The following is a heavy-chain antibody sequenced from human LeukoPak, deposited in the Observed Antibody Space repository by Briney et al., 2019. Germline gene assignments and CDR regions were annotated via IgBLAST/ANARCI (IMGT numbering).Heavy chain of an antibody. CDR3: ARGADDYGDYYFDY. Sequence: GGSLRLSCAASGFIFNSYSMNWVRQAPGKGLEWVSSISSGSRTTHYADSVKGRFTISRDNAKNSLYLQMNSLRAEDTAVYYCARGADDYGDYYFDYWGQGTLVTVSS. D-gene: IGHD4-17*01. V-gene: IGHV3-48*01. J-gene: IGHJ4*02. CDR1: GFIFNSYS. CDR2: ISSGSRTT.